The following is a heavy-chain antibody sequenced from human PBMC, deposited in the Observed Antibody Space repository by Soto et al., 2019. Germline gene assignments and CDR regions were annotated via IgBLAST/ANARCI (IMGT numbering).Heavy chain of an antibody. D-gene: IGHD6-19*01. J-gene: IGHJ5*02. CDR3: ARGYHSSGHNWFDP. V-gene: IGHV6-1*01. Sequence: KQSQTLSLTCAISGDSVSSNSAAWNWIRQSPSRGLEWLGRTYYRSKWYNDYAVSVKSRITINPDTSKNQFSLQLNSVTPEDTAVYYCARGYHSSGHNWFDPWGQGTLVTVSS. CDR2: TYYRSKWYN. CDR1: GDSVSSNSAA.